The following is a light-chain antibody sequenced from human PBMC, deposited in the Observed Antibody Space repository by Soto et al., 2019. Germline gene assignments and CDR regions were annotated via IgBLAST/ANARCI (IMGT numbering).Light chain of an antibody. V-gene: IGKV3-15*01. Sequence: IVMTQSPATLSVSPGERAPLSCRASQSISSNLAWYQQKPGQAPRLLMFRTSSRATGFPARFSGSGSGTEFNLTISSLQSEDFGVYYCQQYNNWPRATFGGGTKVDI. CDR3: QQYNNWPRAT. J-gene: IGKJ4*01. CDR2: RTS. CDR1: QSISSN.